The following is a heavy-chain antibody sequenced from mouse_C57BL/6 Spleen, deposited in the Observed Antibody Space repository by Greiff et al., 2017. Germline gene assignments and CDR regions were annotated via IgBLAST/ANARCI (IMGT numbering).Heavy chain of an antibody. D-gene: IGHD1-1*01. Sequence: QVQLKQSGPELVKPGASVKISCKASGYAFSSSWMNWVKQRPGKGLEWIGRIYPGDGDTNYNGKFKGKATLTADKSSSTAYMQLSSLTSEDSAVYFCARGETTVGYAMDYWGQGTSVTVSS. CDR3: ARGETTVGYAMDY. V-gene: IGHV1-82*01. J-gene: IGHJ4*01. CDR1: GYAFSSSW. CDR2: IYPGDGDT.